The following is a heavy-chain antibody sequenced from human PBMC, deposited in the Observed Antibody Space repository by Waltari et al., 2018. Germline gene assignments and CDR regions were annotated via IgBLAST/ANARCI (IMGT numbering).Heavy chain of an antibody. Sequence: EVQLVESGGGLVQPGGSLRLSCAASGFTFSSYSMNWVRQAPGKGLEWVSYISSSRSTLYYGASVKGRFTIARETAKKSLYLKMNSLRAEGTAVYYCARGKEVVTGRPAVDIWGQGTMVTVSS. D-gene: IGHD2-21*02. CDR1: GFTFSSYS. V-gene: IGHV3-48*04. J-gene: IGHJ3*02. CDR2: ISSSRSTL. CDR3: ARGKEVVTGRPAVDI.